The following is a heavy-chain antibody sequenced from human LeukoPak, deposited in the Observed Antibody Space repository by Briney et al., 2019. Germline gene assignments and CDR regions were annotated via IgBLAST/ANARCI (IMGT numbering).Heavy chain of an antibody. D-gene: IGHD6-19*01. CDR3: ARTRGAVAGTGSPGPYFDY. CDR2: INHSGST. Sequence: ASETLSLTCAVYGGSFSGYYWSWIRQPPGKGLEWIGEINHSGSTNYNPSLKSRVTISVDTSKNQFSLKLSSVTAADTAVYYCARTRGAVAGTGSPGPYFDYWGQGTLVTVSS. V-gene: IGHV4-34*01. CDR1: GGSFSGYY. J-gene: IGHJ4*02.